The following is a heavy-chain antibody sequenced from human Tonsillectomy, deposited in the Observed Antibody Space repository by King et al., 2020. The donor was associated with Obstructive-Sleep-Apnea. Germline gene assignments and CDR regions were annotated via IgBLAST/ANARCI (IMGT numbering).Heavy chain of an antibody. J-gene: IGHJ4*02. CDR3: ARDGLFYYGSGSSYYFDY. D-gene: IGHD3-10*01. V-gene: IGHV3-7*01. Sequence: EWQLVQYGGGLVQPGGSLRLSCAASGFTFSSYWMSWVRQAPGKGLEWVAHIKQDGSEKYYVDSVKGRFTISRDNAKNSLYLQMNSLRGEDTAVYYCARDGLFYYGSGSSYYFDYWGQGTLVTVSS. CDR1: GFTFSSYW. CDR2: IKQDGSEK.